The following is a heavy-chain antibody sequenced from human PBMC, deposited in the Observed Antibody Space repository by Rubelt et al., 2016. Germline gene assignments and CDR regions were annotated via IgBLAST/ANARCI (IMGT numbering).Heavy chain of an antibody. Sequence: QVQLQQWGAGLLKPSETLSLTCAVYGGSFSGYYWSWIRQPPGKGLAWIGDINHSGSTNYNPSLKSRVTISVDTSKNQFSLKRSSVTAADTAVYYCASVQVVPAAIGDDAFDIWGQGTMVTVSS. D-gene: IGHD2-2*01. CDR3: ASVQVVPAAIGDDAFDI. CDR2: INHSGST. V-gene: IGHV4-34*01. J-gene: IGHJ3*02. CDR1: GGSFSGYY.